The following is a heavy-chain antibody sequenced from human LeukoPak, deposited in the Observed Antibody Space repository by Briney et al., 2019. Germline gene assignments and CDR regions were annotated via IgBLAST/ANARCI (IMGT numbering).Heavy chain of an antibody. CDR2: IIPIFGTA. V-gene: IGHV1-69*06. CDR3: ARVDILTGYYHFDY. D-gene: IGHD3-9*01. J-gene: IGHJ4*02. Sequence: SVKVSCKASGGTSSSYAISWVRQAPGQGLEWMGGIIPIFGTANYAQKFQGRVTITADKSTSTAYMELSSLRSEDTAVYYCARVDILTGYYHFDYWGQGTLATVSS. CDR1: GGTSSSYA.